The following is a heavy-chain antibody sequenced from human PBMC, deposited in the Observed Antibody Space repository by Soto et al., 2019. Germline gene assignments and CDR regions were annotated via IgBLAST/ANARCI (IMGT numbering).Heavy chain of an antibody. CDR2: ISYDGNNK. Sequence: GGSLRLSCAASGFTFRSFSVSWVRQAPGKGLEWVAVISYDGNNKFYADSVKGRFTISRDDSKNSLYLQMNSLEIEDTAVYFCAVDIVGTGSYWGPGTLVTVSS. D-gene: IGHD5-12*01. CDR1: GFTFRSFS. CDR3: AVDIVGTGSY. V-gene: IGHV3-30*03. J-gene: IGHJ4*02.